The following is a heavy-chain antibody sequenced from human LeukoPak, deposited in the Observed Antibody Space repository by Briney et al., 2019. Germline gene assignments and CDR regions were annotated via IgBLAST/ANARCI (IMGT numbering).Heavy chain of an antibody. CDR3: AKDTAVQFLEPAF. CDR1: GFTFNTHG. Sequence: GGSLRLSCAASGFTFNTHGMHWVRQAPGKGLEWVAAIWFDGSIKHYSDAVKGRFTISRDNSLNTLYLQMNSLRVEDTAIYYCAKDTAVQFLEPAFWGQGTLVTVSS. V-gene: IGHV3-33*06. D-gene: IGHD3-3*01. CDR2: IWFDGSIK. J-gene: IGHJ4*02.